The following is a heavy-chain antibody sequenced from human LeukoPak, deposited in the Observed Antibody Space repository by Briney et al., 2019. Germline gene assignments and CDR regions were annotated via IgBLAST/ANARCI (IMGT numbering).Heavy chain of an antibody. CDR3: AKDRRYGSGTLDY. V-gene: IGHV3-23*01. J-gene: IGHJ4*02. D-gene: IGHD3-10*01. CDR1: GFTFGSYA. Sequence: QPGGSLRLSCAASGFTFGSYAMSWVRQAPGKGLEWVSAISGSGGSTYYADSVKGRFTISRDNSKNTLYLQMNSLRAGDTAVYYCAKDRRYGSGTLDYWGQGTLVTVSS. CDR2: ISGSGGST.